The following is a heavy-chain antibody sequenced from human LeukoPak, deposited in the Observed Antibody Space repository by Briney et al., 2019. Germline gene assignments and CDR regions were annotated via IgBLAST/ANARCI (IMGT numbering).Heavy chain of an antibody. J-gene: IGHJ4*02. CDR3: ARSFHSSGYYWAY. Sequence: SETLSLTCTVSGGXISSYYWSWIRQPPGKGLEWIGYIYYSGSTNYNPSLKSRVTISVDTSKNQFSLKLSSVTAADTAVYYCARSFHSSGYYWAYWGQGTVVTVSS. CDR2: IYYSGST. D-gene: IGHD3-22*01. CDR1: GGXISSYY. V-gene: IGHV4-59*01.